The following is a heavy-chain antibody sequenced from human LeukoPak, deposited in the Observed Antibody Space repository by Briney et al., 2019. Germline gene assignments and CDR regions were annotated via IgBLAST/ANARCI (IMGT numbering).Heavy chain of an antibody. CDR1: DGSINSYY. D-gene: IGHD4-23*01. J-gene: IGHJ4*02. CDR2: IYYNGNT. CDR3: ARDPYGGNSGGDY. Sequence: PSETLSLTCSVSDGSINSYYWNWIRRPPGKGLEWIGYIYYNGNTNYSPSLKSRVTMSVDTSKNLFSLKVSSVTAADTAVYYCARDPYGGNSGGDYWGQGTLVTVSS. V-gene: IGHV4-59*08.